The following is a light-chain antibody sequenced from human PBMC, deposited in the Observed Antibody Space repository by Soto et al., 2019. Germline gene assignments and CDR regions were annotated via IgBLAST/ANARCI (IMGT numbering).Light chain of an antibody. CDR2: EVT. CDR1: SSDVGGYNF. V-gene: IGLV2-23*02. J-gene: IGLJ2*01. CDR3: SSYAGPSTHVV. Sequence: QSVLTQPASMSGSPGQSITISCTGTSSDVGGYNFVSWYQQYPGKAPKLIIYEVTKRPSGISDRFSGSKSGDTASLTISGLQPEDEADYRCSSYAGPSTHVVFGGGTKLTVL.